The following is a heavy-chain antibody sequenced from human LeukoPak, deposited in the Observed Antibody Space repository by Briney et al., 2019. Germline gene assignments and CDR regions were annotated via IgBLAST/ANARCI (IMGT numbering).Heavy chain of an antibody. Sequence: PSETLSLTCTVSGGSISSSSYYWGWIRQPPGKGLEWIGSIYYSGSTYYNPSLKSRVTISVDTSKNQFSLKLSSVTAADTAVYYCARMLPNIVATTFDAFDIWGQGTMVTVSS. J-gene: IGHJ3*02. CDR2: IYYSGST. V-gene: IGHV4-39*07. CDR1: GGSISSSSYY. CDR3: ARMLPNIVATTFDAFDI. D-gene: IGHD5-12*01.